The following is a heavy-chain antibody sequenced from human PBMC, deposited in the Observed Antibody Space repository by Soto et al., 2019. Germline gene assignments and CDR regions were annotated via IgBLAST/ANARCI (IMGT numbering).Heavy chain of an antibody. V-gene: IGHV4-61*01. CDR3: ARSVEMATTHDY. CDR2: IYYSGST. CDR1: GGSVSSGSYY. J-gene: IGHJ4*02. D-gene: IGHD5-12*01. Sequence: SETLSLTCTVSGGSVSSGSYYWSWIRQPPGKGLEWIGYIYYSGSTNYNPSLKSRVTISVDTSKNQFSLKLSSVTAADTAVYYCARSVEMATTHDYWGQGTLVTVSS.